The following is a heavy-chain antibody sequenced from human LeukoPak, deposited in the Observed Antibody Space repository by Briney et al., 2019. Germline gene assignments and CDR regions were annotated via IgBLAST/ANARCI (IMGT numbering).Heavy chain of an antibody. J-gene: IGHJ5*02. D-gene: IGHD2-2*02. V-gene: IGHV4-59*11. CDR3: ARAPGYCSSTSCYTDNWFDP. CDR2: IYYSGST. Sequence: SETLSLTCTVSGGSISSHYWSWIRQPPGKGLEWIGYIYYSGSTNYNHSLKSRVTISVDTSKNQFSLKLSSVTAADTAVYYCARAPGYCSSTSCYTDNWFDPWGQGTLVTVSS. CDR1: GGSISSHY.